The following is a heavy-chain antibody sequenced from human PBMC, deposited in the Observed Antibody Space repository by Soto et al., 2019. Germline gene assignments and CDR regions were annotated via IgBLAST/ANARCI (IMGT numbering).Heavy chain of an antibody. V-gene: IGHV4-59*01. J-gene: IGHJ4*02. Sequence: SETLSLTCTVSGGSINNYYWSWIRQPPGKGLEWIGHIYDSGSTHYNPSLESRVTISEDTSKNQFSLKLSSVTAADTAVYYCARHKYNSSGPSAYWGQGTLVTVS. D-gene: IGHD3-22*01. CDR3: ARHKYNSSGPSAY. CDR1: GGSINNYY. CDR2: IYDSGST.